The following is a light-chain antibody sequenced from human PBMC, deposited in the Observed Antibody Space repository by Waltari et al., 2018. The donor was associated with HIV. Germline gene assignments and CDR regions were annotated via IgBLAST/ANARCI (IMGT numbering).Light chain of an antibody. CDR3: QQYNNWPPEDT. J-gene: IGKJ2*01. CDR1: QSVTTN. V-gene: IGKV3-15*01. Sequence: EIVMTQSPATLSVSPGESAILSCRASQSVTTNLAWYQQKPGQAPRLLIYGASTRATGIPARLSGSGYGTGFTLTISSLQSEDFAIYYCQQYNNWPPEDTFGQGTKLEIK. CDR2: GAS.